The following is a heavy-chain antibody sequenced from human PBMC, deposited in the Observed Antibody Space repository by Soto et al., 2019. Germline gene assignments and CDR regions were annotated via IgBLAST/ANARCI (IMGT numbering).Heavy chain of an antibody. J-gene: IGHJ6*02. D-gene: IGHD6-13*01. CDR3: ARGRIAAPALIYYYGMDV. CDR2: IKQDGSEK. CDR1: GFTFSSYW. Sequence: GGSMRLSCTVSGFTFSSYWMSWVRQATGKGLEWVANIKQDGSEKYCVDSVKGRFTISRDNAKNSLYLQMNSLRADDTAVYYCARGRIAAPALIYYYGMDVWGQGTTVTVSS. V-gene: IGHV3-7*01.